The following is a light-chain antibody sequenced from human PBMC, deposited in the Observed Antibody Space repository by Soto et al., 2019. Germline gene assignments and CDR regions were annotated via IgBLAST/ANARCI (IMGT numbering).Light chain of an antibody. CDR3: QTYDSSLSKRV. CDR2: DNS. Sequence: QSVLTQPPSGSGAPGQTVTISCTGSSSNIGAGYDVHWYKQLPGTAPKLLIYDNSNRPSGVPDRFSGSKSGTSASLAITGLQAEDEADYYCQTYDSSLSKRVFGGGTKLTVL. V-gene: IGLV1-40*01. J-gene: IGLJ2*01. CDR1: SSNIGAGYD.